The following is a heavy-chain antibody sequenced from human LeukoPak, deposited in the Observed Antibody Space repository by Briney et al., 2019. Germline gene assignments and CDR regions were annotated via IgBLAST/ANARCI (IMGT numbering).Heavy chain of an antibody. D-gene: IGHD5-18*01. J-gene: IGHJ4*02. CDR3: AKNVDTATATYDY. CDR1: GGTFSSYA. CDR2: IIPIFGTA. V-gene: IGHV1-69*05. Sequence: SVKVSCKASGGTFSSYAISWVRQAPGQGLEWMGRIIPIFGTANYAQKFQGRVTITTDESTSTAYMELSSLRSEDTAVYYCAKNVDTATATYDYWGQGTLVTVSS.